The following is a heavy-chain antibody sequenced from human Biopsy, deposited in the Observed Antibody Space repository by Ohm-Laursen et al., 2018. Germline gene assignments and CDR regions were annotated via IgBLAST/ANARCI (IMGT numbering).Heavy chain of an antibody. V-gene: IGHV1-69*06. J-gene: IGHJ1*01. CDR3: ATKLTGYFHH. Sequence: GSSVKASCKSPEGTFSNYGVNWVRQAPGQGLEWLGGNIPILGTGNYAQKFQDRVTVAADTSTSTATMELRSLRSDDTAVYYCATKLTGYFHHWGQGTLVSVSS. D-gene: IGHD3-9*01. CDR2: NIPILGTG. CDR1: EGTFSNYG.